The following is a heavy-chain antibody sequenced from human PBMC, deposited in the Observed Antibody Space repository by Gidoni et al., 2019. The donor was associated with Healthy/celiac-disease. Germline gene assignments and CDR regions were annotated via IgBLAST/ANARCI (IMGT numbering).Heavy chain of an antibody. CDR1: GFTFSRYS. V-gene: IGHV3-21*01. Sequence: EVQLVESGGGLVKPGVSLRLSCAASGFTFSRYSMNWVRQAPGKGLEWVSSISSSSSYIYYADSVKGRFTISRDNAKNSLYLQMNSLRAEDTAVYYCARDPPLWFGEFKGAFDIWGQGTMVTVSS. CDR3: ARDPPLWFGEFKGAFDI. J-gene: IGHJ3*02. CDR2: ISSSSSYI. D-gene: IGHD3-10*01.